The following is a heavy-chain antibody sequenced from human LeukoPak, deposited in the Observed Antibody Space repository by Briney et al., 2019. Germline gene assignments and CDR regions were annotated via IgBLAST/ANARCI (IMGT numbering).Heavy chain of an antibody. D-gene: IGHD2-2*01. V-gene: IGHV6-1*01. CDR2: TYYRSTWYN. CDR3: ARRLTQYDCFDP. CDR1: GDSVSSNSVT. Sequence: SQTLSLTCAISGDSVSSNSVTWNWIRQSPSRGLEWLGRTYYRSTWYNDYAVSVRGRIAVNPDTSKNQFSLHLNSVTPEDTAVYYCARRLTQYDCFDPWGQGILVTVSS. J-gene: IGHJ5*02.